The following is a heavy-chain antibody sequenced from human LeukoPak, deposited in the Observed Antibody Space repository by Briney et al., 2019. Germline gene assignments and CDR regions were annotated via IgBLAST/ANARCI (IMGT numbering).Heavy chain of an antibody. CDR1: GYTFTCYY. CDR2: INPNSGGT. D-gene: IGHD6-19*01. CDR3: ARDGSSAKDY. Sequence: ASVTVSCKASGYTFTCYYMHRVRQAPGQGLEWMGWINPNSGGTNYAQKFQGRVTMTRDTSISTAYMELSRLRSDDTAVYYCARDGSSAKDYWGQGTLVTVSS. V-gene: IGHV1-2*02. J-gene: IGHJ4*02.